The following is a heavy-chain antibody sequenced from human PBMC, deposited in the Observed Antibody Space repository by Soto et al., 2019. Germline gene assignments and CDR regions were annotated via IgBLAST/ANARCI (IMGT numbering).Heavy chain of an antibody. D-gene: IGHD2-2*02. J-gene: IGHJ6*02. CDR2: IIPIFGTA. V-gene: IGHV1-69*12. Sequence: QVQLVQSGAEVKKPGSSVKVSCKASGGTFSSYAISWVRQAPGQGLEWMGGIIPIFGTANYAQKFQGRVTITADESTSTAYMELSSLRSEDTAVYYCARNPTQDIVLVPAAIRYGGDYYYYGMDVWGQGTTVTVSS. CDR3: ARNPTQDIVLVPAAIRYGGDYYYYGMDV. CDR1: GGTFSSYA.